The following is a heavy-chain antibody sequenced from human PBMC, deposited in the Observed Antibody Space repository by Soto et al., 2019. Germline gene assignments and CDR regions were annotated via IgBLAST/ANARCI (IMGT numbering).Heavy chain of an antibody. CDR1: GGSISSSSYY. V-gene: IGHV4-39*01. CDR3: ASSAPLWFGELFSVALDV. D-gene: IGHD3-10*01. CDR2: IYYSGST. Sequence: QLQLQESGPGLVKPSETLSLTCTVSGGSISSSSYYWGWIRQPPGKGLEWIGSIYYSGSTYYNPYLKSRVTISVDTSKNQFSLKLSSVTAADTAVYYCASSAPLWFGELFSVALDVWGQGTTVTVSS. J-gene: IGHJ6*02.